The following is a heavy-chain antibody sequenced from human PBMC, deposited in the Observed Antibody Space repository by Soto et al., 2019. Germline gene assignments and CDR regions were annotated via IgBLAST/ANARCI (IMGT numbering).Heavy chain of an antibody. Sequence: SETLSLTCTVSGGSISNGDYYWSWIRQPPGKGLEWIGYIYYSGSTYYNPPLKSRVTISVDTSKNQFSLKLSPVTAADTAVYYCARQGIAAADSYYYYYYMDVWGKGTTVTVSS. CDR2: IYYSGST. J-gene: IGHJ6*03. CDR1: GGSISNGDYY. CDR3: ARQGIAAADSYYYYYYMDV. V-gene: IGHV4-30-4*01. D-gene: IGHD6-13*01.